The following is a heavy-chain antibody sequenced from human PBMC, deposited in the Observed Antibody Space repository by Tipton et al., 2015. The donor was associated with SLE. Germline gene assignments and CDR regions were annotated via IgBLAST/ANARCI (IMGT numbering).Heavy chain of an antibody. J-gene: IGHJ3*02. CDR1: GGSISSSVYY. CDR2: IYYSGST. Sequence: TLSLTCAVSGGSISSSVYYWGWIRQPPGKGLDWIGSIYYSGSTYYNPSLKSRVTLSVDTSKNHFSLRLNSVTAAGPAVYYCARRKGCSSTSCHDAFDIWGQGTMVTVSS. CDR3: ARRKGCSSTSCHDAFDI. D-gene: IGHD2-2*01. V-gene: IGHV4-39*02.